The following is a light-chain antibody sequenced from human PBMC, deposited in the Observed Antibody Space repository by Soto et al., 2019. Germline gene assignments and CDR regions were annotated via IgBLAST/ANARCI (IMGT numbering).Light chain of an antibody. Sequence: SYELTQPPSVSVSTGQTASITCSGDKLGDKYVCWYQQKPGQSPVVVIYQDSKRPSWIPGRFHGSDSGNTATLTISGAQAMDEADCFCQAWDRTTHVVFGGGTKLTV. CDR1: KLGDKY. J-gene: IGLJ2*01. CDR3: QAWDRTTHVV. CDR2: QDS. V-gene: IGLV3-1*01.